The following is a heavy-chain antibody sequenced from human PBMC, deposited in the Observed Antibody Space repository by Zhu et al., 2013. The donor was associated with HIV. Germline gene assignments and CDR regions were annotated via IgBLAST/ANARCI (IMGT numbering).Heavy chain of an antibody. Sequence: QSGAQLTRPGTSVKMSCKASGFTFTSYYVHWVRQAPGQGLEWMGWINPNSGGTNYVQKFQGRVTMTRDTSISTVYMELSRLRSDDTAVYYCARDYYDSSGYHDAFDIWGQGTMVTVSS. CDR1: GFTFTSYY. V-gene: IGHV1-2*02. CDR3: ARDYYDSSGYHDAFDI. J-gene: IGHJ3*02. CDR2: INPNSGGT. D-gene: IGHD3-22*01.